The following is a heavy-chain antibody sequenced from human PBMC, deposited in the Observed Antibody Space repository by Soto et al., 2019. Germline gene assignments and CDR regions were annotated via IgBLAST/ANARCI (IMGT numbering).Heavy chain of an antibody. CDR1: GFSFSASA. D-gene: IGHD1-1*01. Sequence: GSLRLSCAASGFSFSASAMHWVRQASGKGLEWVGRIRNKANSYATAYAASVKGRFTISRDDSKNTAYLQMKSLQTEDTAVSYCTRNLQYTHDYWAQGTRVTVSS. CDR3: TRNLQYTHDY. CDR2: IRNKANSYAT. J-gene: IGHJ4*02. V-gene: IGHV3-73*01.